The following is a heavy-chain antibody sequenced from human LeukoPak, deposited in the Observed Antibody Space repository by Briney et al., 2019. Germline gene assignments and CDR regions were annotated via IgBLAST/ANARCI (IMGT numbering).Heavy chain of an antibody. CDR3: ARDGHRSKRITIFGVAKNGMDV. J-gene: IGHJ6*02. D-gene: IGHD3-3*01. CDR1: GYTFTSYD. CDR2: MNPNSGNT. Sequence: ASVKVSCKASGYTFTSYDINWVRQATGQGLEWMGWMNPNSGNTGYAQKFQGRVTMTRNTSISTAYMELSSLRSEDTAVYYCARDGHRSKRITIFGVAKNGMDVWGQGTTVTVSS. V-gene: IGHV1-8*01.